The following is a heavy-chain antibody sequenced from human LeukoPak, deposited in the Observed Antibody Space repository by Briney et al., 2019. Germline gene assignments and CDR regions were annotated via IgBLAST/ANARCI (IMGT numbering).Heavy chain of an antibody. J-gene: IGHJ5*02. V-gene: IGHV4-38-2*02. Sequence: SETLSLTCTVSGYSISSGYYWDWIRQPPGKGLEWIGEINHSGSTNYNPSLKSRVTISVDTSKNQFSLKLSSVTAADTAVYYCARLGFGESSLNWFDPWGQGTLVTVSS. D-gene: IGHD3-10*01. CDR1: GYSISSGYY. CDR3: ARLGFGESSLNWFDP. CDR2: INHSGST.